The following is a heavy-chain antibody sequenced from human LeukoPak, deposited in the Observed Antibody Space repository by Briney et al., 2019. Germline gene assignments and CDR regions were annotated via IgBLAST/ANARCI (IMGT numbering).Heavy chain of an antibody. V-gene: IGHV1-69*05. CDR1: GGTFSSYA. Sequence: SVKVSCKASGGTFSSYAISWVRQAPGQGLEWMGGIIPIFGTASYAQRFQGRVTITTDESTSTAYMELSSLRSEDTAVYYCARNPCGGDCYSDPNDAFDIWGQGTMVTVSS. CDR3: ARNPCGGDCYSDPNDAFDI. J-gene: IGHJ3*02. CDR2: IIPIFGTA. D-gene: IGHD2-21*02.